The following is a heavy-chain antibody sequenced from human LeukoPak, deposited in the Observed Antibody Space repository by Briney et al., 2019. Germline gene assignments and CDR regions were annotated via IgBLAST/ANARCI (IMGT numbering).Heavy chain of an antibody. CDR2: IYSGDSDT. J-gene: IGHJ6*02. Sequence: GEALKISFKGSGYRFTSYCIDWVRPMPGKGRGWMGIIYSGDSDTIYSPSFQGQVTISAVKSISTAYLQWSSLKASDTAMYYCARRSRGYPYGMDVWGQGTTVTVSS. D-gene: IGHD1-1*01. CDR1: GYRFTSYC. CDR3: ARRSRGYPYGMDV. V-gene: IGHV5-51*01.